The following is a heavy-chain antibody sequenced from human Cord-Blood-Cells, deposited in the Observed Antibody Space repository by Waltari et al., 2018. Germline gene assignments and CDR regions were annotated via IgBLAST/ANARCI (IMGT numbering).Heavy chain of an antibody. Sequence: QGQLQESGPGLVKPSETRSLTCTVSGGSISSYYWSWIRQPPGKGLEWIGYIYYSGSTHYNPSIKSRVTISVDPSKNQFSLKLSSVTAADTAVYYCARTSSSWYNWFDPWGQGTLVTVSS. CDR3: ARTSSSWYNWFDP. J-gene: IGHJ5*02. V-gene: IGHV4-59*01. CDR2: IYYSGST. D-gene: IGHD6-13*01. CDR1: GGSISSYY.